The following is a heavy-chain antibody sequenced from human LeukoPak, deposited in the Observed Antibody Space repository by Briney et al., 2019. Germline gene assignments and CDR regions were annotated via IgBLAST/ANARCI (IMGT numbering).Heavy chain of an antibody. CDR2: IYPSGIT. CDR1: GYSFNSAYY. Sequence: SETLSLTCTVSGYSFNSAYYWAWIRQSPGKGLEWLGTIYPSGITSYNPSLKSRLTISLDASKNRFSLNLKSVTAADTALYFCAQRTAYESLFDYWGQGTLVTVSS. V-gene: IGHV4-38-2*02. CDR3: AQRTAYESLFDY. D-gene: IGHD2-21*02. J-gene: IGHJ4*02.